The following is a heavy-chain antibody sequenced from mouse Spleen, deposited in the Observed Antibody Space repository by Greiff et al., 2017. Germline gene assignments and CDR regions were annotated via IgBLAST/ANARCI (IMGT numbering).Heavy chain of an antibody. V-gene: IGHV14-3*01. Sequence: EVKLVESVAELVRPGASVKLSCTASGFNIKNTYMHWVKQRPEQGLEWIGRIDPANGNTKYAPKFQGKATITADTSSNTAYLQLSSLTSEDTAIYYCARAPIQEGDYFDYWGQGTTLTVSS. D-gene: IGHD6-5*01. J-gene: IGHJ2*01. CDR1: GFNIKNTY. CDR3: ARAPIQEGDYFDY. CDR2: IDPANGNT.